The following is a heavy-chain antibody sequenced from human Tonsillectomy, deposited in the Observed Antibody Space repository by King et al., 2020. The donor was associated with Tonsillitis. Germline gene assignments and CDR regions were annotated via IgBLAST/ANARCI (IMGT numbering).Heavy chain of an antibody. CDR3: ARYCGSTSCYTLDAFDI. V-gene: IGHV4-34*01. CDR1: GGSFRGYY. Sequence: VQLQQWGAGLLKPSETLSLTCGVYGGSFRGYYWSWIRQPPGKGLEWIGEINHSRSTNYNPSLKSRVTISFDTSKNEFSLRLSSVTAADTAVYYCARYCGSTSCYTLDAFDIWGQGTMVTVSS. D-gene: IGHD2-2*02. J-gene: IGHJ3*02. CDR2: INHSRST.